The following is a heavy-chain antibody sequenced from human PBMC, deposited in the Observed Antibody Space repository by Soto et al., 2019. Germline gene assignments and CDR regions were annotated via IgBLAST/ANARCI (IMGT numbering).Heavy chain of an antibody. J-gene: IGHJ5*02. CDR3: SREEDYYGSGSYYNKYNWFDP. V-gene: IGHV4-4*07. Sequence: PSETLSLTCTVSGGSISGYHWSWIRQPAGKGLEWIGRIYSHGATKYNPSLKSRVTVSLDSSNYQVSLKLTSVTAADTAVSYCSREEDYYGSGSYYNKYNWFDPWGQGTLVTVSS. CDR1: GGSISGYH. CDR2: IYSHGAT. D-gene: IGHD3-10*01.